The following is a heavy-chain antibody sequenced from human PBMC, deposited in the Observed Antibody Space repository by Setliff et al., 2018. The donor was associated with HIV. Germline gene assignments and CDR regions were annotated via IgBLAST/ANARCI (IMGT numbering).Heavy chain of an antibody. D-gene: IGHD1-26*01. CDR1: GASISSSSHH. CDR2: IYYTGST. Sequence: NPSETLSLTCTVSGASISSSSHHWAWIRQPPGKGLEYIGNIYYTGSTHHNPSLESRVATSVDTSKNQFSLKLSSVTAADTAVYYCARIVRWELVATSTFFYYYMDVWDKGTTVTVSS. CDR3: ARIVRWELVATSTFFYYYMDV. V-gene: IGHV4-39*01. J-gene: IGHJ6*03.